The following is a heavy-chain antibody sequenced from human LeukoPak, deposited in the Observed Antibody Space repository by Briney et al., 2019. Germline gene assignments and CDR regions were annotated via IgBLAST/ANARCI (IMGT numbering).Heavy chain of an antibody. CDR1: GFTFSDYA. Sequence: GGSLRLSCAPSGFTFSDYAMSWVRQAPGKGLEWVSAISGSGGSTYYADSVKGRFTISRDNSKNTLYLQMNSLRAEDTAVYYCAKDGFSNFWSGYYFDYWGQGTLVTVSS. CDR2: ISGSGGST. J-gene: IGHJ4*02. D-gene: IGHD3-3*01. V-gene: IGHV3-23*01. CDR3: AKDGFSNFWSGYYFDY.